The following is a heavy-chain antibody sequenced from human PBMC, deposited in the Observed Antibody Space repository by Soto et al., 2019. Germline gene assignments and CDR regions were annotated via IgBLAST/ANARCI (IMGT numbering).Heavy chain of an antibody. CDR1: GGSFSGYY. CDR3: AHGYGDFWSGHLVY. Sequence: SETLSLTCAVYGGSFSGYYWSWIRQPPGKGLEWIGEINHSGSTNYNPSLKSRVTISVDTSKNQFSLKLSSVTAADTAVYYCAHGYGDFWSGHLVYWGQGTLVTVSS. D-gene: IGHD3-3*01. J-gene: IGHJ4*02. V-gene: IGHV4-34*01. CDR2: INHSGST.